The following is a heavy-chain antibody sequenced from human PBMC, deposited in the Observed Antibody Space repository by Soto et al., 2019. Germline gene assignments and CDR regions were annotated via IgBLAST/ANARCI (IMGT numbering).Heavy chain of an antibody. J-gene: IGHJ4*02. CDR3: AKVSQNWNDVFYFDY. V-gene: IGHV3-30*18. CDR1: GFTFSSYG. Sequence: GSLRLSCAASGFTFSSYGMHWVRQAPGKGLEWVAVISYDGSNKYYADSVKGRFTISRDNSKNTLYLQMNSLRAEDTAVYYCAKVSQNWNDVFYFDYWGQGTLVTVSS. D-gene: IGHD1-1*01. CDR2: ISYDGSNK.